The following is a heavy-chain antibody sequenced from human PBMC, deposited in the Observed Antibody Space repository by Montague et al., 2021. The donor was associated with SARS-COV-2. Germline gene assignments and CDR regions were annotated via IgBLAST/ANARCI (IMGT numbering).Heavy chain of an antibody. CDR3: ARGGGNSADYYNYPMDV. CDR1: GGSISSYY. CDR2: IYHNGST. D-gene: IGHD4-23*01. Sequence: SETLSLTCTVSGGSISSYYWTWIRQPPGKGLESIGYIYHNGSTKYNPSLKSRVTIPVDTSKNQFSLKLSSVSVADTAVYYCARGGGNSADYYNYPMDVWGQGTTVTVFS. V-gene: IGHV4-59*01. J-gene: IGHJ6*02.